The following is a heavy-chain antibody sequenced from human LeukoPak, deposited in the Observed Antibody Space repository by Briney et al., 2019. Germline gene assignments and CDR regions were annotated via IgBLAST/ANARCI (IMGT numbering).Heavy chain of an antibody. CDR2: INLLSCTT. Sequence: ESSVKVPCKASGGMFNRHVLSWVRQAPGQALEWMGGINLLSCTTTHAQKVKGRVSITTDGSTTTSYMELSCLRSEGTAVYYCARGVYCYDESGVYAGCYYYMDVWGEGTSVVVS. J-gene: IGHJ6*03. D-gene: IGHD2-2*01. CDR3: ARGVYCYDESGVYAGCYYYMDV. V-gene: IGHV1-69*05. CDR1: GGMFNRHV.